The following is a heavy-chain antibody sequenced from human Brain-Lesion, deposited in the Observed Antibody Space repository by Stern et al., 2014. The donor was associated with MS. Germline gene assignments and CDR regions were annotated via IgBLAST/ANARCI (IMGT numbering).Heavy chain of an antibody. Sequence: EVQLVESGGGLVQPGGSLRLSCAASGFSFSTYAMSWVRQPPGKGLQWVSVISARGGPTYYADSVKGRFTISRDNSKNTLYLQMDSLRADDTAVYYCAKWPHHIAVAGTRYFQHWGQGTLVTVSS. CDR1: GFSFSTYA. V-gene: IGHV3-23*04. J-gene: IGHJ1*01. D-gene: IGHD6-19*01. CDR3: AKWPHHIAVAGTRYFQH. CDR2: ISARGGPT.